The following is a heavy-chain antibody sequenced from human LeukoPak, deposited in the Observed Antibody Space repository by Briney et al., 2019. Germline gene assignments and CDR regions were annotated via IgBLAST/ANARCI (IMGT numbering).Heavy chain of an antibody. Sequence: SQTLSLTCTVSGGSISSGDYYWSWLRPPPGKGLEWIAYMYYSGSTYYNPSLKSRVTMSADTSKNQLSLKLSSVTAADTAVYYCARPYYYDSRIDPWGQGILVTVSS. V-gene: IGHV4-30-4*01. CDR3: ARPYYYDSRIDP. J-gene: IGHJ5*02. CDR1: GGSISSGDYY. D-gene: IGHD3-22*01. CDR2: MYYSGST.